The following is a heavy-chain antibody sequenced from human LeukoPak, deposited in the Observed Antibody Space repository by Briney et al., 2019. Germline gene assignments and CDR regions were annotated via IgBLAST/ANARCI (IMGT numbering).Heavy chain of an antibody. Sequence: QPGRSLRLSCAASGFTFDDYAMHWVRQAPGKGLEWVSGISWNSGSIGYADSVKGRFTISRDNAKNSLYLQMNSLRAEDTALYYCAKAFNYQQLVRDDAFDIWGQGTMVTVSS. CDR3: AKAFNYQQLVRDDAFDI. J-gene: IGHJ3*02. CDR1: GFTFDDYA. D-gene: IGHD6-13*01. CDR2: ISWNSGSI. V-gene: IGHV3-9*01.